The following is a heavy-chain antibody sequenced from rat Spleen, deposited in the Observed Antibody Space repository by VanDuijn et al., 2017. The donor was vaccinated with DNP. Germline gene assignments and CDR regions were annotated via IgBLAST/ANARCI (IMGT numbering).Heavy chain of an antibody. J-gene: IGHJ2*01. Sequence: EVKLVESGGGLVQPGRSLKLSCTASGFNFNDYWMGWVRQAPGKGLEWIGEINKDSRTIKYSQSLKEKFTISRDNAQKTLFLQMSKLGSEDTATYYGAGRPPPTRGPFDYWGQGVMVTVSS. CDR2: INKDSRTI. CDR1: GFNFNDYW. CDR3: AGRPPPTRGPFDY. D-gene: IGHD1-4*01. V-gene: IGHV4-2*01.